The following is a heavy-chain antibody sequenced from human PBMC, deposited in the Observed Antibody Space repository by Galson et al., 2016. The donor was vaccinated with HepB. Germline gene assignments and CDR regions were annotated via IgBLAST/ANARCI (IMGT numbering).Heavy chain of an antibody. CDR2: THAGGGEL. CDR1: GLSFSSYE. CDR3: VRDGATWHFDF. Sequence: SLRLSCAASGLSFSSYEMNWVRQAPGKGLEWVAYTHAGGGELYYPDSVRGRFTISRDNAQEPLYLQMNSLTAEDTGLYYCVRDGATWHFDFWGRGTLVTVSS. V-gene: IGHV3-48*03. D-gene: IGHD1-26*01. J-gene: IGHJ2*01.